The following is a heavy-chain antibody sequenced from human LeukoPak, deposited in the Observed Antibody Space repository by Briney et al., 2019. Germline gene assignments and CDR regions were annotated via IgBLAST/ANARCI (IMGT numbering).Heavy chain of an antibody. CDR2: IIPIFGTA. CDR1: GGTFSSYA. CDR3: ARGKSPYYYDSSGYLTEFDP. D-gene: IGHD3-22*01. Sequence: SVKVSCKASGGTFSSYAISWVRQAPGQGLGWMGGIIPIFGTANYAQKFQGRVTITADESTSTAYMELSSLRSEDTAVYYCARGKSPYYYDSSGYLTEFDPWGQGTLVTVSS. J-gene: IGHJ5*02. V-gene: IGHV1-69*13.